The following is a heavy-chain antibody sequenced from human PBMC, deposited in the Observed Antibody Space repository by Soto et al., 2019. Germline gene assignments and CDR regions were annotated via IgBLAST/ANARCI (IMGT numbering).Heavy chain of an antibody. V-gene: IGHV1-69*02. CDR2: INPILSMS. J-gene: IGHJ4*02. CDR1: GDTFSFYT. CDR3: ATSYGSGYRAFDS. D-gene: IGHD3-10*01. Sequence: SVKFSCKASGDTFSFYTINWVRQAPGLVLECVVRINPILSMSNXXXKFQGRVXXTSDKSTNTAXMELRXLRSEDTGIYFCATSYGSGYRAFDSWRQGALVTVSS.